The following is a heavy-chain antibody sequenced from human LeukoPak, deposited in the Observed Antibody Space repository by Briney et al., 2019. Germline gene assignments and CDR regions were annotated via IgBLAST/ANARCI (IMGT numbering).Heavy chain of an antibody. Sequence: GGALQISCKASGSIFSTYWIAWGRQLPGKGVEWMGMIYPGDSYTRYSPSFQGQITISVDKSISIAYLQWSSLKASDTAMYYCARLLQGVAGTWGYWGQGTLVTVS. D-gene: IGHD6-19*01. V-gene: IGHV5-51*01. J-gene: IGHJ4*02. CDR2: IYPGDSYT. CDR3: ARLLQGVAGTWGY. CDR1: GSIFSTYW.